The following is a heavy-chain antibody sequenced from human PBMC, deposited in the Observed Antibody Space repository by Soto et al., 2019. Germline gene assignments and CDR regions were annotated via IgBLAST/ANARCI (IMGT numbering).Heavy chain of an antibody. CDR1: GFTFSSYA. CDR2: ISYDGSNK. J-gene: IGHJ6*02. D-gene: IGHD6-13*01. V-gene: IGHV3-30-3*01. CDR3: ARDLDSSSSWYSHYYYGMEV. Sequence: PGGSLRLSCAASGFTFSSYAMHWVRQAPGKGLEWVAVISYDGSNKYYADSVKGRFTISRDNSKNTLYLQMNSLRAEDTAVYYCARDLDSSSSWYSHYYYGMEVWGQGTTVTVSS.